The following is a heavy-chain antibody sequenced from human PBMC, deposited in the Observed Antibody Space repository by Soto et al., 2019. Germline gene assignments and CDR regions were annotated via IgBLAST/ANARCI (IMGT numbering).Heavy chain of an antibody. D-gene: IGHD6-13*01. CDR2: ISGSCGST. CDR1: GFTFSSYA. Sequence: GGTLRLSCAASGFTFSSYAMNWVRQAPGKGLEWVSAISGSCGSTYYADSVKGRFPISRDNSENTLYLQMNSLRAEDTAVYYCAKDSSTWYVRYYYYKYVQGKGTTVTVSS. CDR3: AKDSSTWYVRYYYYKYV. J-gene: IGHJ6*03. V-gene: IGHV3-23*01.